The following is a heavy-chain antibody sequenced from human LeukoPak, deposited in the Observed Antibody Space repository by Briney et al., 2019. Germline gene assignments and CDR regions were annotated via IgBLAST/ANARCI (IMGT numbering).Heavy chain of an antibody. Sequence: SETLSLTCAVYGGSFSGYYWGWIRQPRGKGREWIGEINHSGSTNYNRSLKSRVTISVDTSKNQFSLKLSSVTAAETAVYYCARVPLSHGVDILATDAKNLYDYGGQGTLVTVSS. D-gene: IGHD5-12*01. CDR2: INHSGST. CDR1: GGSFSGYY. V-gene: IGHV4-34*01. J-gene: IGHJ4*02. CDR3: ARVPLSHGVDILATDAKNLYDY.